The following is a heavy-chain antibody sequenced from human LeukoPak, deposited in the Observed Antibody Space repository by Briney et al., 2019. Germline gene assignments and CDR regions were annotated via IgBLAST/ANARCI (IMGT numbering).Heavy chain of an antibody. V-gene: IGHV3-30*04. Sequence: PGGSLRLSCAASGFTFSSYAMHWVRQAPGKGLEWVAVISYDGSNKYYADSVKGRFTISRDNSRNTLYLQMNSLRAEDTAVYYCAKGGYNYRFDPWGQGTLVTVSS. J-gene: IGHJ5*02. CDR1: GFTFSSYA. CDR3: AKGGYNYRFDP. D-gene: IGHD5-24*01. CDR2: ISYDGSNK.